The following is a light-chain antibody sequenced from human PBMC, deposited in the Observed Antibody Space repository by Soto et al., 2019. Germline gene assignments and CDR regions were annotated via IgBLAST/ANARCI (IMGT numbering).Light chain of an antibody. CDR3: QSYDSRLRGSVV. Sequence: QSALTQAPSVSGAPGQRITISCTGSSSNIGAGYDVQWYKQVPGTAPKLLLHGNNTRPSGVPDRFSGSKSGTSASLAITGLQAVDEAVYYCQSYDSRLRGSVVFGGGTKLTVL. CDR1: SSNIGAGYD. J-gene: IGLJ2*01. V-gene: IGLV1-40*01. CDR2: GNN.